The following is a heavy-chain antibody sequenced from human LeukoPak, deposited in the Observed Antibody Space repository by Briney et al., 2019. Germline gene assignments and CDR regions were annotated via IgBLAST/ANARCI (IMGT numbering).Heavy chain of an antibody. CDR3: ARGKDRSGYYYYYYYGMDV. V-gene: IGHV3-21*01. CDR2: ISSSSSYI. D-gene: IGHD3-22*01. CDR1: GFTFSSYS. J-gene: IGHJ6*02. Sequence: PGGSLRLSCAASGFTFSSYSMNWVRQAPGKGLEWVSSISSSSSYIYYADSVKGRFTISRDNAKNTLYLQMNSLRAEDTAVYYCARGKDRSGYYYYYYYGMDVWGQGTTVTVSS.